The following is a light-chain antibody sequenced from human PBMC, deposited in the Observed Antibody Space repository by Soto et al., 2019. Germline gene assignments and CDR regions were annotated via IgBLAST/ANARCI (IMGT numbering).Light chain of an antibody. CDR2: AAS. V-gene: IGKV1-9*01. CDR1: QGISTY. Sequence: DIQLTQSPSXLSASVGDRVTMTCRASQGISTYLAWYQQKPGKAPKLLIYAASTLQSGVPSRFSGSGPGTEFALAIRSLQPEDFATYYCQQIITYPQTFEQGTTVHI. CDR3: QQIITYPQT. J-gene: IGKJ1*01.